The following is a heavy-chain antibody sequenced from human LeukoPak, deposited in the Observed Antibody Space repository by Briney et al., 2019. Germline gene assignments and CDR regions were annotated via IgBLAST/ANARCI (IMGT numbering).Heavy chain of an antibody. J-gene: IGHJ5*02. D-gene: IGHD6-19*01. CDR1: GYTFNHHG. Sequence: ASVKVSCKASGYTFNHHGISWVRQAPGQGLEWMGWISAYNGDTNYEPKFQGRVTMTTDTSTSTAYMELRSLRSDDTAVYYCARDPSNTSGWRTWFDPWGQGTLVTVSS. CDR3: ARDPSNTSGWRTWFDP. V-gene: IGHV1-18*01. CDR2: ISAYNGDT.